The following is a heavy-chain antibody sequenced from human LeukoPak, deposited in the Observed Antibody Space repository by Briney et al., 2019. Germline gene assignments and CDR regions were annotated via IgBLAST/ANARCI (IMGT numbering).Heavy chain of an antibody. D-gene: IGHD2-2*02. CDR1: GFTFDDYG. J-gene: IGHJ6*03. CDR2: INWNGGST. Sequence: GGSLRLSYAASGFTFDDYGMSWVRQAPGKGLEWVSGINWNGGSTGYADSVKGRFTISRDNARNSLYLQMNSLRAEDTALYYCAREGQLLYDYYYYYYMDVWGKGTTVTVSS. CDR3: AREGQLLYDYYYYYYMDV. V-gene: IGHV3-20*03.